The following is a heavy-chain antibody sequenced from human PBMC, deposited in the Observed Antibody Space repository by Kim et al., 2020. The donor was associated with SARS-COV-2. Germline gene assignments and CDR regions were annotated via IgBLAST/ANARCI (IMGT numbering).Heavy chain of an antibody. CDR3: ARLWRGSKYSSSGGMDV. CDR1: GYSFTSYW. D-gene: IGHD6-6*01. Sequence: GESLKISCEGSGYSFTSYWIAWVRQMPGKGLEWMGIIYPGDSEIRYSPPFQGQVTISAEKSISTAYLQWSSLKASDTAMYYCARLWRGSKYSSSGGMDVWGQGTTVSVSS. J-gene: IGHJ6*02. V-gene: IGHV5-51*01. CDR2: IYPGDSEI.